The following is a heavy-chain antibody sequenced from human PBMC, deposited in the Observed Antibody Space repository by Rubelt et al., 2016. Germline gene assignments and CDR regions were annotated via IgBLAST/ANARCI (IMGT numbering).Heavy chain of an antibody. V-gene: IGHV3-33*01. CDR3: AREGEEAVAGHYFDY. CDR1: GFTFSSYG. D-gene: IGHD6-19*01. Sequence: VQLVESGGGLVQPGGSLRLSCAASGFTFSSYGMHWVRQAPGKGLEWVAVIWYDGSNKYYADSVKGRFTISRDNSKNTLYLQMNSLRAEDTAVYYCAREGEEAVAGHYFDYWGQGTLVTVSS. J-gene: IGHJ4*02. CDR2: IWYDGSNK.